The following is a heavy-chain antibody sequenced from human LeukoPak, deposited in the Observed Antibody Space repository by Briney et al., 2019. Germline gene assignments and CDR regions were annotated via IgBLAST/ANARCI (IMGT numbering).Heavy chain of an antibody. J-gene: IGHJ3*02. CDR1: GGSFSSYG. CDR3: VGEMATTGTDAAFDI. CDR2: IIPVFGTA. Sequence: SVKVSCKASGGSFSSYGISWVRQAPGQGLEWMGGIIPVFGTANYAQKFQGRVTITADDSTSTAYMELSSLRSEDTAVYYCVGEMATTGTDAAFDIWGQGTMVTVSS. V-gene: IGHV1-69*13. D-gene: IGHD5-24*01.